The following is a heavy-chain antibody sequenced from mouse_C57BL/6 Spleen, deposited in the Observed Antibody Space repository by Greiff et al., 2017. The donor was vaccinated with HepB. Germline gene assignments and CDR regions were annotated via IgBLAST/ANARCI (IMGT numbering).Heavy chain of an antibody. CDR3: ARPGDWDDWFAY. CDR1: GFTFSDYG. CDR2: ISSGSSTI. J-gene: IGHJ3*01. V-gene: IGHV5-17*01. Sequence: DVMLVESGGGLVKPGGSLKLSCAASGFTFSDYGMHWVRQAPEKGLEWVAYISSGSSTIYYADTVKGRFTISRDNAKNTLFLQMTSLRSEDTAMYYCARPGDWDDWFAYWGQGTLVTVSA. D-gene: IGHD4-1*01.